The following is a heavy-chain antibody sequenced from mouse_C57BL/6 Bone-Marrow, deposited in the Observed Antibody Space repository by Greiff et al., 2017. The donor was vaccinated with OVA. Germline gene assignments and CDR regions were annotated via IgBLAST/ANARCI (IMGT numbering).Heavy chain of an antibody. CDR2: IWWDDDK. V-gene: IGHV8-8*01. J-gene: IGHJ2*01. Sequence: QVTLKVSGPGILQPSQTLSLTCSFSGFSLRTFGMGVGWIRQPSGKGLEWLAHIWWDDDKYYNPALKSRLTISKDTSKNQVFLKIANVDTADTATYYCARGSYYYGSSPYYFDYWGQGTTLTVSS. CDR3: ARGSYYYGSSPYYFDY. D-gene: IGHD1-1*01. CDR1: GFSLRTFGMG.